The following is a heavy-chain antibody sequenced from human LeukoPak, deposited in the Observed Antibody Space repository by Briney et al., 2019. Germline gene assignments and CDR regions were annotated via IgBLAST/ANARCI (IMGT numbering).Heavy chain of an antibody. CDR1: GFKFSSYS. Sequence: GGSLRLSCAASGFKFSSYSMKWVRQAPGKGLEWVSFIYSGGSTYYADSVKGRFTISRDNSKNTLYLQMNSLRADDTAVYYCARRAGAYSHPYDYWGQGTLVTVSS. CDR3: ARRAGAYSHPYDY. J-gene: IGHJ4*02. V-gene: IGHV3-53*01. D-gene: IGHD4/OR15-4a*01. CDR2: IYSGGST.